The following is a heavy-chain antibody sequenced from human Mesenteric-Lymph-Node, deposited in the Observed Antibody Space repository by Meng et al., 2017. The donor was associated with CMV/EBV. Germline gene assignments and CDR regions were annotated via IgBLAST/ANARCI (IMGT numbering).Heavy chain of an antibody. D-gene: IGHD3-3*01. CDR2: IKEDGSEK. J-gene: IGHJ4*02. CDR3: ARDFSWRQFDY. V-gene: IGHV3-7*01. Sequence: GGSLRLSCAASGFTFRRYWMNWVRRAPGKGLEWVANIKEDGSEKYYVDSLKGRFTISRDIFTNTVYLQMNSLRAEDAAVYYCARDFSWRQFDYWGQGALVTVSS. CDR1: GFTFRRYW.